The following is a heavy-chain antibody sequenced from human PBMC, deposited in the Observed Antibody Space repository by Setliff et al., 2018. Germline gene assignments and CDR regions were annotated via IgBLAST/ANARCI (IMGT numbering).Heavy chain of an antibody. Sequence: SETLSLTCTVSGGSISSSSYYWGWIRQPPGKGLEWVGSIYYSGSTYYNPSLKSRVTISVDTSKNQFSLKLSSVTAADTAVYYCARGTDYYDSSGYYALGGFDYWGQGTLVTVSS. CDR1: GGSISSSSYY. CDR2: IYYSGST. D-gene: IGHD3-22*01. J-gene: IGHJ4*02. CDR3: ARGTDYYDSSGYYALGGFDY. V-gene: IGHV4-39*07.